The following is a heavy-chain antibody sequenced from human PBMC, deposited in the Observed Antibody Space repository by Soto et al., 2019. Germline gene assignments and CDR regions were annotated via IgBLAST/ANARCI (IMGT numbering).Heavy chain of an antibody. V-gene: IGHV1-69*01. CDR3: ARDREDCGSGNYYNRIDF. Sequence: QVQLVQSGAEVKKPGSSVKVSCKASGGIFSTYAISWLRQAPGQGLEWMGGIIPIFGTPNYAQRFQGRVTITADESTSTAYMELSRLRSEGTAVYYCARDREDCGSGNYYNRIDFWGQGTLVTVSS. CDR1: GGIFSTYA. CDR2: IIPIFGTP. J-gene: IGHJ4*02. D-gene: IGHD3-10*01.